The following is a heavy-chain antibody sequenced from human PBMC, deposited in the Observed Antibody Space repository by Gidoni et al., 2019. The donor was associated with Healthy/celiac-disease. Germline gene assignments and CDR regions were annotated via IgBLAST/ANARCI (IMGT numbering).Heavy chain of an antibody. CDR3: ARHCVDMVRGQEGWFDP. J-gene: IGHJ5*02. D-gene: IGHD3-10*01. CDR2: IYYSGST. V-gene: IGHV4-39*01. Sequence: QLQLQESGPGLVKPSETLSLTCTVSGGSISSSSYYWGWIRQPPGKGLEWIGSIYYSGSTYYNPSLKSRVTISVDTSKNQFSLKLSSVTAADTAVYYCARHCVDMVRGQEGWFDPWGQGTLVTVSS. CDR1: GGSISSSSYY.